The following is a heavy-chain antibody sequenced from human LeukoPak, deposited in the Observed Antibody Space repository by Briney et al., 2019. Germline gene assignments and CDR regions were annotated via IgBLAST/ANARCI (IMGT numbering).Heavy chain of an antibody. Sequence: KSSETLSLTCTVSGGSISSSSYYWGWIRQPPGKGLEWIGSIYYSGSTYYNPSLKSRVTISVDTSKNQFSLKLSSVTAADTAVYYCARQTPNYGDYYYGMDVWGQGTTVTVSS. CDR1: GGSISSSSYY. J-gene: IGHJ6*02. D-gene: IGHD4-17*01. CDR3: ARQTPNYGDYYYGMDV. CDR2: IYYSGST. V-gene: IGHV4-39*01.